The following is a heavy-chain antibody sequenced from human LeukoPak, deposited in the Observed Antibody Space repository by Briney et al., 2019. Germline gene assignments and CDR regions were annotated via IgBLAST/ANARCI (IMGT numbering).Heavy chain of an antibody. CDR1: GFTFSSYW. Sequence: GGSLRLSCAASGFTFSSYWMSWVRQAPGKGLEWVAVISYDGSNKYYADSVKGRFTISRDNSKNTLYLQMNSLRAEDTAVYYCARSKSSGWYKNAFDIWGQGTMVTVSS. CDR3: ARSKSSGWYKNAFDI. D-gene: IGHD6-19*01. V-gene: IGHV3-30-3*01. CDR2: ISYDGSNK. J-gene: IGHJ3*02.